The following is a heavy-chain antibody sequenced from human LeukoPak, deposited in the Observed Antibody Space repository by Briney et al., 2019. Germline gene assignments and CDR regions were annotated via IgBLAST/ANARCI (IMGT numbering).Heavy chain of an antibody. CDR3: ARISQSSGGFYY. Sequence: SQTLSLTCTVSGGSISNSGGFYWSWIRQHPGDGLESIGFISYRGSTYYNPSLKSRVSMSVDTSRSQFSLRLTSVTDEDTAVYYCARISQSSGGFYYWGQGTLVTVSS. CDR2: ISYRGST. J-gene: IGHJ4*02. CDR1: GGSISNSGGFY. D-gene: IGHD2-15*01. V-gene: IGHV4-31*02.